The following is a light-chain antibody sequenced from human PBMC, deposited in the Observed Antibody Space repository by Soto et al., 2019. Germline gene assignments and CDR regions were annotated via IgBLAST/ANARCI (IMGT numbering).Light chain of an antibody. CDR3: SSYTSSSAPYV. V-gene: IGLV2-14*01. J-gene: IGLJ1*01. Sequence: SALTQPASVSGSPGQSITISCPGSSNDVGGYNYVSWYQQHPGKAPKLMIYDVTNRPSGVSNRFSGSKSGNTASLTISGLQAEDEADYYCSSYTSSSAPYVFGTGTKLTVL. CDR2: DVT. CDR1: SNDVGGYNY.